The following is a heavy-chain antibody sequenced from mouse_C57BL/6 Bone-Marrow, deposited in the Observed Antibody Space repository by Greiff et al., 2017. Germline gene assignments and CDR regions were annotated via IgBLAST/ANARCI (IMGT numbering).Heavy chain of an antibody. J-gene: IGHJ2*01. CDR1: GYTFTSYW. Sequence: QVKLQQSGAELVKPGASVKLSCKASGYTFTSYWINWVKQRPGQGLAWIGDIYPTSGRTYYNEEFKSKAVLTVDTSSNTTYMQLSSLTSEDAAVFYCARSGPLGRSFDYWGQGTTLSVSS. CDR3: ARSGPLGRSFDY. D-gene: IGHD3-1*01. V-gene: IGHV1-55*01. CDR2: IYPTSGRT.